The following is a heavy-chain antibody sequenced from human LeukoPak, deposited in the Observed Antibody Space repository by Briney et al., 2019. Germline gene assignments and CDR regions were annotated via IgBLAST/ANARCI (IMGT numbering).Heavy chain of an antibody. V-gene: IGHV4-59*11. Sequence: SETLSLTCTVSGGSISSHYWSWIRQPPGKGLEWIGYIYDSGNTHYNPSLKSRVTISVDTSKNQFSLKLSSVTAADTAVYYCARDSGYGMDVWGHGTTVTVS. CDR2: IYDSGNT. CDR3: ARDSGYGMDV. D-gene: IGHD6-19*01. CDR1: GGSISSHY. J-gene: IGHJ6*02.